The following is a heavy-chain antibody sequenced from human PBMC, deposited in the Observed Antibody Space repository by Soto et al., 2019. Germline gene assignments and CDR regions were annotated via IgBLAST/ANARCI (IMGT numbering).Heavy chain of an antibody. CDR2: IYYSGST. J-gene: IGHJ5*02. D-gene: IGHD2-2*01. Sequence: SETLSLTCTVSGGSISSSSYYWGWIRQPPGKGLEWIGSIYYSGSTYYNPSLKSRVTISVDTSKNQFSLKLSSVTAADTAVYYCARHGRETSRGVWFDPWGQGTLVTVSS. CDR1: GGSISSSSYY. V-gene: IGHV4-39*01. CDR3: ARHGRETSRGVWFDP.